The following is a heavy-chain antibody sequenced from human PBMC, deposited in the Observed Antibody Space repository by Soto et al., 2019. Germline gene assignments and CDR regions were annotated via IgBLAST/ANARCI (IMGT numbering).Heavy chain of an antibody. V-gene: IGHV3-15*01. J-gene: IGHJ5*02. D-gene: IGHD6-13*01. Sequence: PGGSLRLSCAASGFTFSNAWMSWVPQAPGKGLEWVGRIKSKTDGGTTDYAAPVKGRFTISRDDSKNTLYLQMNSLKTEDTAVYYCTTVDIAGIRNPLNYDWFDPWGQGTLVTVSS. CDR1: GFTFSNAW. CDR3: TTVDIAGIRNPLNYDWFDP. CDR2: IKSKTDGGTT.